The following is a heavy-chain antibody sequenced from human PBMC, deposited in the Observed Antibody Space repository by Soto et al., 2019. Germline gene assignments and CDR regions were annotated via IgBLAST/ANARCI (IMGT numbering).Heavy chain of an antibody. CDR1: GGSISSSNW. Sequence: QVQLQESGPGLVKPSGTLSLTCAVSGGSISSSNWWSWVRQPPGKGLECFGEIYHSGSTNHNPSLKSRVTIAVDKSKNQCSLKLSSVTAADRAVYYCARTYSSGWYRYFDYWFQGTLVTVSS. D-gene: IGHD6-19*01. J-gene: IGHJ4*02. V-gene: IGHV4-4*02. CDR2: IYHSGST. CDR3: ARTYSSGWYRYFDY.